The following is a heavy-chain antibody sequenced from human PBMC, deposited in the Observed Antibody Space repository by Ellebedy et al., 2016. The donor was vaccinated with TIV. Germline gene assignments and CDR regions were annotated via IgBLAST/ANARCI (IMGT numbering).Heavy chain of an antibody. Sequence: MPGGSLRLSCTVSGGSFRSYYWSWVRQPPGKGLEWIGYIYSTGTTNYNPSLKSRVTISLDTSYSQGFLKVTSVTAADTADYFCAIGACSGNTCYSVLFDSWGQGTLVSVSS. V-gene: IGHV4-4*08. CDR1: GGSFRSYY. CDR2: IYSTGTT. CDR3: AIGACSGNTCYSVLFDS. D-gene: IGHD2-15*01. J-gene: IGHJ4*02.